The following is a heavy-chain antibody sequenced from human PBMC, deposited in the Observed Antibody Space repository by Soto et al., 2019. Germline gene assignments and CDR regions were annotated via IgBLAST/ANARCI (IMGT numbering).Heavy chain of an antibody. D-gene: IGHD6-13*01. CDR3: TLGSWPAEVFDI. CDR2: IIPMFDIA. Sequence: QVQLVQSGVEVKKPGSSVKVSCKAAGGSVSTYSVFWVRQAPGQGLEWMGRIIPMFDIANYAQNFQGRVTFNADKFTDTVYMEMLNLRSDDTAVYYCTLGSWPAEVFDIWGQGTLVTVSS. CDR1: GGSVSTYS. V-gene: IGHV1-69*02. J-gene: IGHJ3*02.